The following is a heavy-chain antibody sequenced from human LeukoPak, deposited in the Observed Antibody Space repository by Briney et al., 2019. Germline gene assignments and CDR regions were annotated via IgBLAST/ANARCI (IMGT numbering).Heavy chain of an antibody. D-gene: IGHD5-18*01. V-gene: IGHV4-31*03. CDR2: IYYSGST. CDR3: AGGGYSYGYGAFDI. J-gene: IGHJ3*02. Sequence: SETLSLTCTVSGGSISSGGYYWSWIRQHPGKGLEWIGYIYYSGSTYYNPSLKSRVTISVDTSKNQFSLKLSSVTAADTAVYYCAGGGYSYGYGAFDIRGQGTMVTVSS. CDR1: GGSISSGGYY.